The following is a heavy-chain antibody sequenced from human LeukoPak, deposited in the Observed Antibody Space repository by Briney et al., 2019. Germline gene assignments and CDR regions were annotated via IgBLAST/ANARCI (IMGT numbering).Heavy chain of an antibody. CDR1: GFTVSDNY. V-gene: IGHV3-53*01. Sequence: GGSLRLSCAVSGFTVSDNYISWVRQAPGKGLEWVSIFYAGGTTYYADSVKGRFTMSRDSSKNTLFLQMNSLRAEDTAVYYCAKPYYYDSSGKFYYYYYYGMDVWGQGTTVTVSS. D-gene: IGHD3-22*01. J-gene: IGHJ6*02. CDR2: FYAGGTT. CDR3: AKPYYYDSSGKFYYYYYYGMDV.